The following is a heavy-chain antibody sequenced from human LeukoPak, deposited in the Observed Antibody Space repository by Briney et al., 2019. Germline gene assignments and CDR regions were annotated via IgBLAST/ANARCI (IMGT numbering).Heavy chain of an antibody. CDR2: IIPILGTA. CDR1: GGTFSTYA. CDR3: TREPHRDFWSGLIFDY. J-gene: IGHJ4*02. V-gene: IGHV1-69*13. D-gene: IGHD3-3*01. Sequence: SVKVSCKASGGTFSTYAISWVRQAPGQGPEWMGGIIPILGTANYAQKFQGRVTIIADESMSTAQMELSSLRSEDTAVYYCTREPHRDFWSGLIFDYWGQGLLVTVSS.